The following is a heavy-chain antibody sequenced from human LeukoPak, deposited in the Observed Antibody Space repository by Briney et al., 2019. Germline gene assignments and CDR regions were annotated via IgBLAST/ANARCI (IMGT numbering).Heavy chain of an antibody. D-gene: IGHD5-12*01. Sequence: SETLSLTCTVSGGSVSSGSYYWSWIRQPPGKGLEWIGYIYYSGSTNYNPSLKSRVTISVDTSKNQFSLELSSVTAADTAVYYCAREYSGYDDDAFDIWGQGTMVTVSS. CDR3: AREYSGYDDDAFDI. CDR2: IYYSGST. J-gene: IGHJ3*02. V-gene: IGHV4-61*01. CDR1: GGSVSSGSYY.